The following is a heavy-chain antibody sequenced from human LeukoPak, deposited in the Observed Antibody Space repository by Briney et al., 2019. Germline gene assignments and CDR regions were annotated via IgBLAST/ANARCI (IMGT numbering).Heavy chain of an antibody. Sequence: PGGSLRLSCAASGFTFSSYWMSWVRQAPGKGLEWVANIKQDGSEKYYVDSVKGRFTISRDNAKNSLYLQMNSLRAEDTAVYYCARDREYYDFRSGSDVDYWGQGTLVTVSS. J-gene: IGHJ4*02. CDR1: GFTFSSYW. D-gene: IGHD3-3*01. V-gene: IGHV3-7*01. CDR3: ARDREYYDFRSGSDVDY. CDR2: IKQDGSEK.